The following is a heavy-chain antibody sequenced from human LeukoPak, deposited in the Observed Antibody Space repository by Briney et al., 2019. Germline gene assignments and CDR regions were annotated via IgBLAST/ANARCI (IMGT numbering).Heavy chain of an antibody. Sequence: QPGGSLRLCCVVSGFTFSSCAMHWVRQAPGKGLEYVSAISNNGGSTYYANSVKGRFTISRDNSKNTLSLQMGSLRAEDKAVYYCARGDSGSHLDYWGQGSLVTASS. D-gene: IGHD1-26*01. CDR3: ARGDSGSHLDY. J-gene: IGHJ4*02. V-gene: IGHV3-64*01. CDR1: GFTFSSCA. CDR2: ISNNGGST.